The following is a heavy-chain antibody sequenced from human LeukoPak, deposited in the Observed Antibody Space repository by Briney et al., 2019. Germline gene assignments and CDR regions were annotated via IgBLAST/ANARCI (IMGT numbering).Heavy chain of an antibody. CDR1: GFTFSCCD. Sequence: PGGSLRLSCAASGFTFSCCDMHWVRQAPGKGLEWVAVISYGGNTKYYADSVKGRFTISRDNSKNTLYLQMNSLRAEDTAVYYCATKGGDYFDHWGQGTLVTVSS. CDR2: ISYGGNTK. J-gene: IGHJ4*02. V-gene: IGHV3-30*03. CDR3: ATKGGDYFDH. D-gene: IGHD3-16*01.